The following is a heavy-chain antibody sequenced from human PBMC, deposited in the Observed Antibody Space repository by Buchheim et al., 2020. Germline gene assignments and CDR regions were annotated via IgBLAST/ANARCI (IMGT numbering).Heavy chain of an antibody. V-gene: IGHV3-48*03. CDR3: ARDFSSTWSEVWFDP. CDR2: ISSASDTI. J-gene: IGHJ5*02. Sequence: EVQLVESGGDLVKPGGSLRLSCAASGFTFSTYAMNWVRQAPGKGLEWVSYISSASDTIYYTNSVKGRFTISRDNAKSSLFLKMSSLRAEDTAVYYCARDFSSTWSEVWFDPWGQGTL. D-gene: IGHD6-13*01. CDR1: GFTFSTYA.